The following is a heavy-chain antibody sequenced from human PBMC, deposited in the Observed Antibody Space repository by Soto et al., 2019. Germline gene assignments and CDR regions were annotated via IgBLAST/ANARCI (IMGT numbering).Heavy chain of an antibody. J-gene: IGHJ4*02. D-gene: IGHD3-16*02. CDR2: ISWNSGSI. Sequence: GGSLRLSCAASGFNVDDYAMHWVRQAPGKGLEWVSGISWNSGSIGYADSVKGRFTISRDNAKNSLYLQMNSLRAEDTALYYCAKDIWELSYYFDYWGQGTLVTVSS. CDR3: AKDIWELSYYFDY. CDR1: GFNVDDYA. V-gene: IGHV3-9*01.